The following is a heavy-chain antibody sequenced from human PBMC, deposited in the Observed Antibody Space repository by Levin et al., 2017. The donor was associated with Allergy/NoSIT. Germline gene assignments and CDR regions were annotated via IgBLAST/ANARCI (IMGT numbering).Heavy chain of an antibody. D-gene: IGHD4-23*01. CDR3: ARHYGGNSFRFRAFDI. Sequence: PGGSLRLSCTGSGYSFTNYWITCVRQMPGKGLEWMGRIDPSDSYTDYSPSFQGHVTIPADKPTTTAYLQLSSLKASDTAMYYCARHYGGNSFRFRAFDIWGQGTMVTVSS. J-gene: IGHJ3*02. CDR2: IDPSDSYT. CDR1: GYSFTNYW. V-gene: IGHV5-10-1*01.